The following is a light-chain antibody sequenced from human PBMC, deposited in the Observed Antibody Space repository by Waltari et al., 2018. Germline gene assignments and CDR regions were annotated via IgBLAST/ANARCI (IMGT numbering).Light chain of an antibody. CDR1: SSDVGGYND. V-gene: IGLV2-14*01. J-gene: IGLJ2*01. CDR2: EVS. Sequence: QSALTQPASVSGSPGQSITISCTGTSSDVGGYNDVSWYQQHPGKAPKLMIYEVSNRPSGVSNRFSGSQSGNTSSLTISGHQAEDEADYYCCSYTSSSVVFGGGTKLTVL. CDR3: CSYTSSSVV.